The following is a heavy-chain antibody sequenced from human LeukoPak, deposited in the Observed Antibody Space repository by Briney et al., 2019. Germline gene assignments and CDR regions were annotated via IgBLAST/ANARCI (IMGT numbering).Heavy chain of an antibody. CDR2: IFYSGRT. CDR3: ARQYSSASRCFDY. CDR1: GGSISSYY. J-gene: IGHJ4*02. Sequence: PSETLSLTCTVSGGSISSYYWNWIRQPPGKGLEWIGYIFYSGRTNYNPSLESRVTISVDTSKNQFSLRLTSVTAADTAIYYCARQYSSASRCFDYWGQGALVTVSA. V-gene: IGHV4-59*08. D-gene: IGHD6-19*01.